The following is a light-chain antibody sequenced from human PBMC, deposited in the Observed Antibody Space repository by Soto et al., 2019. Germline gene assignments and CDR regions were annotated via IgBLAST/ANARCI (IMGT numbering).Light chain of an antibody. CDR2: DAS. CDR3: QQYGSSLYT. V-gene: IGKV3-20*01. J-gene: IGKJ5*01. Sequence: EIVLTQSPGTLSLAPGERASLSCRASQSVGSNYLAWYQQKPGQAPRLLIYDASSRATGIPDRFSGSGSGTDFTLTISRLEPEDFAVYYCQQYGSSLYTFGQGTRLEIK. CDR1: QSVGSNY.